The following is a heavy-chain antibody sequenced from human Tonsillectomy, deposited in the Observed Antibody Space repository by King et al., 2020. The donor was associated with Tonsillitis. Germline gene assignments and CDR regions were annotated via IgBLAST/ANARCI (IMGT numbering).Heavy chain of an antibody. CDR3: TTTRY. CDR1: DFTFSDYA. CDR2: INDKGDIT. Sequence: VQLVESGGGLVHPGGSLRLSCSGSDFTFSDYAMHWVRQTPGMGLQCVSAINDKGDITYYADSVKGRFTISRDNSKNTLYLQMSNLRTEDTGVYYCTTTRYWGQGTLVTVSS. V-gene: IGHV3-64D*06. D-gene: IGHD3-16*02. J-gene: IGHJ4*02.